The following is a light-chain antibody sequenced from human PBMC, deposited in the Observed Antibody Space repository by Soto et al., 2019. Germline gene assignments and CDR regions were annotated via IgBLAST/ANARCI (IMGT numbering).Light chain of an antibody. V-gene: IGKV3-11*01. CDR3: QQRGNWPVT. Sequence: EIVLTQSPATLSLSPGERATLSCRASQSVSSYLAWYQQQPGQAPRLLIYDASNRATGIPARFSGSGSGTDFTLTISSLEPEDFAVYYCQQRGNWPVTFGPGTKVDI. CDR2: DAS. J-gene: IGKJ3*01. CDR1: QSVSSY.